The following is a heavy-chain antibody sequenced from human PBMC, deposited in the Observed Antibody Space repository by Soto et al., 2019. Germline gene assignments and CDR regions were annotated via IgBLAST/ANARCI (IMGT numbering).Heavy chain of an antibody. Sequence: QSQTLSLTCAISGDSVSSNSAAWNWIRQSPSRGLEWLGRTYYRSKWYNDYAVSVKSRITINPDTSKNQFSLQLNSVTPEDTAVYYCARDGGLNPVANSGYVYWDYYYMDVWGKGTTVTVSS. D-gene: IGHD5-12*01. J-gene: IGHJ6*03. CDR2: TYYRSKWYN. CDR3: ARDGGLNPVANSGYVYWDYYYMDV. V-gene: IGHV6-1*01. CDR1: GDSVSSNSAA.